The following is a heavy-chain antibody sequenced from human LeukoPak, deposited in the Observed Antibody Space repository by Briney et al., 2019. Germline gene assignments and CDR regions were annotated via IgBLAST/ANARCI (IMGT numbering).Heavy chain of an antibody. Sequence: PRASVKVSCKASGYTFTGYYMHWVRQAPGQGLEWMGWNNPKSGATTYAQKFQDRVTLTRDTSINTAYMDLSGLTSDDTAVFYCPKGATEGSNYYNGLDAWAQGTTAPVPS. CDR1: GYTFTGYY. CDR3: PKGATEGSNYYNGLDA. D-gene: IGHD3-10*01. V-gene: IGHV1-2*02. CDR2: NNPKSGAT. J-gene: IGHJ6*02.